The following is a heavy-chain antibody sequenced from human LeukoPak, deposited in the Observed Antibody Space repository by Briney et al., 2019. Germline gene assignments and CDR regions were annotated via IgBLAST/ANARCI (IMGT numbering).Heavy chain of an antibody. J-gene: IGHJ4*02. CDR3: ARANTGIGPRSDY. D-gene: IGHD6-13*01. V-gene: IGHV3-21*01. Sequence: GGTLRFSCAASGFTFSSYGMNWVRQAPGKGLEWVSSISSSSSYIYYADSVKGRFTISRDNAKNSLYLQVNSLRAEDTAVYYCARANTGIGPRSDYWGQGTLVTVSS. CDR1: GFTFSSYG. CDR2: ISSSSSYI.